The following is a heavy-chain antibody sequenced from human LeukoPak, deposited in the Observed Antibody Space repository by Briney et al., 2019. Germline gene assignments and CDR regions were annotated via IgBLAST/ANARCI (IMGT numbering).Heavy chain of an antibody. Sequence: SETLSLTCTVSGGSISSYYWSWIRQPAGKGLEWIGRIYTSGSTNYNPSLKSRVTMSVDTSKNQFSLKLSSVTAADTAVYYCARVGRRLRLHPTGLDYWGQGTLVTVSS. CDR1: GGSISSYY. CDR2: IYTSGST. V-gene: IGHV4-4*07. D-gene: IGHD4-11*01. J-gene: IGHJ4*02. CDR3: ARVGRRLRLHPTGLDY.